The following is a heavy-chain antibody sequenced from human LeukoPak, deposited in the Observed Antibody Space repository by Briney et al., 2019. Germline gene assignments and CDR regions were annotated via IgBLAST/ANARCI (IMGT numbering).Heavy chain of an antibody. J-gene: IGHJ3*02. CDR2: INPNGAGT. CDR1: GYTFTGYY. Sequence: ASVKVSCKASGYTFTGYYMHWVRQAPGQGLEWMGWINPNGAGTNYAQKFQGRVTMTRDTSISTVYMELSRLKSDDTAVYYCARDGAFDIWGQGTMVTVSS. CDR3: ARDGAFDI. V-gene: IGHV1-2*02.